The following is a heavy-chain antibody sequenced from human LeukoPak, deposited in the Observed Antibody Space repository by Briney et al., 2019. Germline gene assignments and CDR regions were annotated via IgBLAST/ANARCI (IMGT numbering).Heavy chain of an antibody. D-gene: IGHD3-10*01. CDR2: IKSKTDGETT. V-gene: IGHV3-15*01. CDR3: TTDLGTYYHGSQRLIPIDY. J-gene: IGHJ4*02. Sequence: PGGSLRLSCVDSGFTFSNARMSWVRQAPWKGLEWIGRIKSKTDGETTNYAEPVRGRFTISRDDSKSAVYLQMNSLKIEDTAVYYCTTDLGTYYHGSQRLIPIDYWGQGTLVTVSS. CDR1: GFTFSNAR.